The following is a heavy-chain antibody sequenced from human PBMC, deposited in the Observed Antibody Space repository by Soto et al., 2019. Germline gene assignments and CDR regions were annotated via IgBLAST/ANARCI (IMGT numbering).Heavy chain of an antibody. V-gene: IGHV3-15*05. J-gene: IGHJ1*01. Sequence: GGSLRLSSAASGFTFSNAWVSWFRQAPGKGLEWVGRIKSNTNGGTTEYAAPVKGRFAISRDDSRYTVYLQMNSLKTEDTAVYYCTTDDPINKYWGQGTLVTVS. CDR3: TTDDPINKY. CDR1: GFTFSNAW. CDR2: IKSNTNGGTT.